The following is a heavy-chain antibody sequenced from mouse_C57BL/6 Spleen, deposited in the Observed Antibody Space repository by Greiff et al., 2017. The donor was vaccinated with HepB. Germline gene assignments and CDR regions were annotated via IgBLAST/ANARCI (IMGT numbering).Heavy chain of an antibody. CDR2: INPGSGGT. J-gene: IGHJ2*01. Sequence: QVQLQQSGAELVRPGTSVKVSCKASGYAFTNYLIEWVKQRPGHGLEWIGVINPGSGGTNYNEKFKGKATLTADKYTSTAYMQLSSLTSEDSAVYFCARQRYNSSSHFDYWGQGTTLTVSS. V-gene: IGHV1-54*01. CDR3: ARQRYNSSSHFDY. D-gene: IGHD1-1*01. CDR1: GYAFTNYL.